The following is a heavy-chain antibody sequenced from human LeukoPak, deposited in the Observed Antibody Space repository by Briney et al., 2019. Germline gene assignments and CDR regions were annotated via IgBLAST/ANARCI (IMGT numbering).Heavy chain of an antibody. D-gene: IGHD1-26*01. CDR2: INKDGSAT. CDR3: ATWAFYHSLDV. CDR1: GFTFDAYA. Sequence: GGSLRLSCEASGFTFDAYAMHWARQAPGKGLEWVSLINKDGSATYYADSVKGRFAISRDNSKNSLYLQMNSLRSEDTALYYCATWAFYHSLDVWGQGTTVTVSS. V-gene: IGHV3-43*02. J-gene: IGHJ6*02.